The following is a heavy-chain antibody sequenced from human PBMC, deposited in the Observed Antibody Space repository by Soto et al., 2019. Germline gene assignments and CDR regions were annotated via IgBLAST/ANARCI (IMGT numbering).Heavy chain of an antibody. J-gene: IGHJ6*02. CDR2: ISYDGSNK. V-gene: IGHV3-30*18. D-gene: IGHD6-19*01. CDR3: AKAPTYSSGWYLGGMDV. Sequence: GGSLRLSCAASGFTFSSYGMHWVRQAPGKGLEWVAVISYDGSNKYYADSVKGRFTISRDNSKNTLYLQMNSLRAEDTAVYYCAKAPTYSSGWYLGGMDVWGQGTTVTVSS. CDR1: GFTFSSYG.